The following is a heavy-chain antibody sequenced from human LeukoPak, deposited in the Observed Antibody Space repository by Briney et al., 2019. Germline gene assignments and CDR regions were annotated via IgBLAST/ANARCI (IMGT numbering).Heavy chain of an antibody. D-gene: IGHD6-13*01. CDR2: IYTSGST. CDR1: GGSISSGSYY. J-gene: IGHJ4*02. Sequence: SETLSLTCTVSGGSISSGSYYWSWIRQPAGKGLEWIGRIYTSGSTNYNPSLKSRVTISVDTSKNQFSLKLSSVTAADTAVYYCAREGIAAARGFDYWGQGTLVTVSS. V-gene: IGHV4-61*02. CDR3: AREGIAAARGFDY.